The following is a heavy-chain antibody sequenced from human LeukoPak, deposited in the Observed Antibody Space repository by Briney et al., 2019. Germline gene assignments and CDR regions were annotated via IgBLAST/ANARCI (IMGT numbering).Heavy chain of an antibody. CDR3: VIDTNNFYGSGSFDY. J-gene: IGHJ4*02. CDR1: GYTFTSYW. Sequence: HGESLKISCKGSGYTFTSYWIGWVRQMSGKGLEWMGNIYPGDSDTRYSPSFQGQVTISADKSISTAYLQWSSLKASDTAMYYCVIDTNNFYGSGSFDYWGQGTLVTVSS. D-gene: IGHD3-10*01. CDR2: IYPGDSDT. V-gene: IGHV5-51*01.